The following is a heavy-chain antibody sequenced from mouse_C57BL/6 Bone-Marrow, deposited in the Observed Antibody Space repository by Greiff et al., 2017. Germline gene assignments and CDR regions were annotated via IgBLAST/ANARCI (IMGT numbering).Heavy chain of an antibody. J-gene: IGHJ2*01. Sequence: QVQLQQPGAELVRPGTSVKLSCKASGYTFTSYWMHWVKQRPGQGLEWIGVIDPSDSYTNYNQKFKGKATLPVDTSSSTAYMQLSSLTSEDSAVYYGARRSDYWGQGTTLTVSS. V-gene: IGHV1-59*01. CDR1: GYTFTSYW. CDR3: ARRSDY. CDR2: IDPSDSYT.